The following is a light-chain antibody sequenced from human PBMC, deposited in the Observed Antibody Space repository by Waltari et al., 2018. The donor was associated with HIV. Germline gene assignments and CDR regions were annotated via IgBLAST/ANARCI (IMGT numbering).Light chain of an antibody. CDR2: STN. J-gene: IGLJ3*02. Sequence: QSVLTQPPSASGTPGQRVTISCSGSSSNIGSNYVYWYRQLPRPAPNPPINSTNQRPSGVPDRCSGAKSGTSASLAIGGLRSENEADYYCAAWDASLSVWVFGGGTKLTVL. CDR3: AAWDASLSVWV. CDR1: SSNIGSNY. V-gene: IGLV1-47*02.